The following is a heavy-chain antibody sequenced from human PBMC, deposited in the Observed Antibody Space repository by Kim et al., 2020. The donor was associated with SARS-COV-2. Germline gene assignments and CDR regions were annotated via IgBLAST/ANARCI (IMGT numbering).Heavy chain of an antibody. CDR1: GYTLTELS. CDR3: ATYPAVYSSGWYPY. J-gene: IGHJ4*02. CDR2: FDPEDGET. V-gene: IGHV1-24*01. D-gene: IGHD6-19*01. Sequence: ASVKVSCKVSGYTLTELSMHWVRQAPGKGLEWMGGFDPEDGETIYAQKFQGRVTMTEDTSTDTAYMELSSLRSEDTAVYYCATYPAVYSSGWYPYWGQGTLLTVSS.